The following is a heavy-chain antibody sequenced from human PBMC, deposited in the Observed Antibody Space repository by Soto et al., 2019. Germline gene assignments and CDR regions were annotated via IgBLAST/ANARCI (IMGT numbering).Heavy chain of an antibody. Sequence: SVKVSCKASGGTFSSYAISWVRQAPGQGLEWMGGIIPIFGTANYAQKFQGRVTITADESTSTAYMELSSLRSEDTAVYYCARGVMTTVTPLASTFDYWGQGTLVTVSS. V-gene: IGHV1-69*13. CDR2: IIPIFGTA. D-gene: IGHD4-17*01. CDR1: GGTFSSYA. J-gene: IGHJ4*02. CDR3: ARGVMTTVTPLASTFDY.